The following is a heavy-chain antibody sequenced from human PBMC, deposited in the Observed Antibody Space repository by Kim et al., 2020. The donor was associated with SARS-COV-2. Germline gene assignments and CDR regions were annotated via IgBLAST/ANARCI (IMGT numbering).Heavy chain of an antibody. CDR2: ISSSSSYT. V-gene: IGHV3-11*06. CDR1: GFTFSDYY. J-gene: IGHJ3*02. Sequence: GGSLRLSCAASGFTFSDYYMSWIRQAPGKGLEWVSYISSSSSYTNYADSVKGRFTISRDNAKNSLYLQMNSLRAEDTAVYYCARDARIVGATTGAFDIWGQGTMVTVSS. CDR3: ARDARIVGATTGAFDI. D-gene: IGHD1-26*01.